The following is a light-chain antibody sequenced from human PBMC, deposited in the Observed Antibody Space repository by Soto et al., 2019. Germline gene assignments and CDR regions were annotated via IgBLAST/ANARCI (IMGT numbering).Light chain of an antibody. Sequence: EIVMTQSPLSLTVTPGEPASISCKSSQSVSSKYLAWYQQKPGQAPRLLIYGASNRATGIPDRFSGSGSGTDFTLTISRLEPEDFAVYYCQQHDTSPLTFGGGTKVEIK. J-gene: IGKJ4*01. V-gene: IGKV3-20*01. CDR2: GAS. CDR1: QSVSSKY. CDR3: QQHDTSPLT.